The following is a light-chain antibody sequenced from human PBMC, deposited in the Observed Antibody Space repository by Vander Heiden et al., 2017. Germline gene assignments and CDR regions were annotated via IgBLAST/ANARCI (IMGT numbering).Light chain of an antibody. CDR2: GNS. CDR1: SSNIGAFYN. CDR3: QSYDSSLSAYV. V-gene: IGLV1-40*01. J-gene: IGLJ1*01. Sequence: SVLTQPPSVSGAPGQRVTISCAGSSSNIGAFYNVQWYQQLPGTAPKLLIYGNSNRPSGVPDRLSGSRSGTSASLVITGLQAEDEADYYCQSYDSSLSAYVFGTGTKVTVL.